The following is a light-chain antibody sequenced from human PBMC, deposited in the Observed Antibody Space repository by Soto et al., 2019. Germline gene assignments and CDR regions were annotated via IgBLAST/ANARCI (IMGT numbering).Light chain of an antibody. J-gene: IGKJ4*01. Sequence: EIVMTQSPATLSVSPGERATLSCRASQSVTSNLAWYQQKPGQPPRRLIYGASTRATGIPARFSGSGSGTEFTLTISSLQSEDFAVYYCQQYNNWTLTFGGGTKV. V-gene: IGKV3-15*01. CDR1: QSVTSN. CDR3: QQYNNWTLT. CDR2: GAS.